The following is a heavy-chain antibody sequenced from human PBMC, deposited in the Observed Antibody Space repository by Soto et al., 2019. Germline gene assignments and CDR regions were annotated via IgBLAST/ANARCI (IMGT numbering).Heavy chain of an antibody. V-gene: IGHV1-24*01. CDR3: AAGGTRWLHSPFDY. CDR2: FDPEDGET. Sequence: QVQLVQSGAEVKKPGASVKVTCKVSGHTLSELSMHWVRQAPGKGLEWMGGFDPEDGETISAQEFQGRVTMNEATSTDSTYMELSSLRSEDTAVYYCAAGGTRWLHSPFDYWGQGTLVTISS. D-gene: IGHD1-1*01. CDR1: GHTLSELS. J-gene: IGHJ4*02.